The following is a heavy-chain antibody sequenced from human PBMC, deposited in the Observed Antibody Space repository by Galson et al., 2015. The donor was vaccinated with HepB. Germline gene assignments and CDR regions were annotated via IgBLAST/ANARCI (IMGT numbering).Heavy chain of an antibody. D-gene: IGHD4-11*01. V-gene: IGHV3-48*02. CDR1: GFTFSSYS. CDR3: ARGYRSNSLDY. CDR2: ISPGTDTI. Sequence: SLRLSCAGSGFTFSSYSMDWVRQAPGRGLEWISYISPGTDTIYYADSVRGRFFISKDNVRNSLFLQMNSLRDDDTAVYYCARGYRSNSLDYWGQGTPVTVSS. J-gene: IGHJ4*02.